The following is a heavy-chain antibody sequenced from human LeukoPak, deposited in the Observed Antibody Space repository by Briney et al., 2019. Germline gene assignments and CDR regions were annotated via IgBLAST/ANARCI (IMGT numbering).Heavy chain of an antibody. Sequence: ASVKVSCKASGYTFTSYDINWVRQATGQGLEWMGWMNPNSGNTGYAQQFQGRVTMTRNTSTSTAYMELSSLRSEHTAMYYCARGDRGYYYYGMDVWGQGTTVTVSS. CDR3: ARGDRGYYYYGMDV. V-gene: IGHV1-8*01. CDR1: GYTFTSYD. J-gene: IGHJ6*02. CDR2: MNPNSGNT.